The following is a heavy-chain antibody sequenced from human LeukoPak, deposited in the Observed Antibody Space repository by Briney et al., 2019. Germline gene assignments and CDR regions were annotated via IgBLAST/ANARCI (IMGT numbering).Heavy chain of an antibody. J-gene: IGHJ4*02. D-gene: IGHD2-15*01. CDR2: IYSGGNT. CDR1: GFTVSNTY. V-gene: IGHV3-53*01. Sequence: GGSRRLSCAASGFTVSNTYMSWVRQAPGNGLEWVSLIYSGGNTYYADSVKGRFSISRENSKNTLYLQMNSLRAEDTAVYYCARAYCSGGSCYFDYWGQGALVTVSS. CDR3: ARAYCSGGSCYFDY.